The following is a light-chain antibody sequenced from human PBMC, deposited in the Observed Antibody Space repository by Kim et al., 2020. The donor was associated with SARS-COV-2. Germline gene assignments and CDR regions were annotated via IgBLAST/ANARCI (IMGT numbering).Light chain of an antibody. Sequence: QRVTISCTGSSSNIGAGYDVHWYHQLPGAAPKLLVYANSNWPSGVPDRFSGSKSGTSGSLAITGLQAEDEADYYCQSYDSSLTGSVFGGGTQLTVL. V-gene: IGLV1-40*01. CDR3: QSYDSSLTGSV. CDR2: ANS. CDR1: SSNIGAGYD. J-gene: IGLJ3*02.